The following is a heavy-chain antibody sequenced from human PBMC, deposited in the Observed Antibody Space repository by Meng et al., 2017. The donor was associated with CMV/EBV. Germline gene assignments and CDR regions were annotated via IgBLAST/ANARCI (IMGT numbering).Heavy chain of an antibody. Sequence: QLVQSGAEVRKPGASVKVPLKPSCYTLTSYGISWVRQAAGQGLEWMGWISAYNGNTNYAQKLQGRVTMTTDTSTSTAYMELRSLRSDDTAVYYCARDRTMVRGVTGYWGQGTLVTVSS. CDR2: ISAYNGNT. J-gene: IGHJ4*02. V-gene: IGHV1-18*01. D-gene: IGHD3-10*01. CDR3: ARDRTMVRGVTGY. CDR1: CYTLTSYG.